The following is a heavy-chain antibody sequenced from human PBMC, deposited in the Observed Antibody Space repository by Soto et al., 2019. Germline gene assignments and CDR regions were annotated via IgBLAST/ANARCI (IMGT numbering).Heavy chain of an antibody. CDR3: ARESEDLTSNFDY. J-gene: IGHJ4*02. V-gene: IGHV3-21*06. Sequence: PGGSLRLSCAASGFTFTRYSMNWVRQAPGKGLEWASSISSTTNYIYYGDSMKGRFTISRDNAENSLYLEMNSLRAEDTAVYYCARESEDLTSNFDYWGQGTLVTVSS. CDR2: ISSTTNYI. CDR1: GFTFTRYS.